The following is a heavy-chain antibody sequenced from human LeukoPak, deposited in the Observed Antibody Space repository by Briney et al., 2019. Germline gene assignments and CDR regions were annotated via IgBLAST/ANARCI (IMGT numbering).Heavy chain of an antibody. Sequence: SETLSLTCTVSGGSISSGGYYWSWLRQHPGKGLEWIGYIYYSGSTYYNPSLKSRVTISVDTSKNQFSLKLSSVTAADTAVYYCASGEGEGSSTSCFDYWGQGTLVTVSS. CDR1: GGSISSGGYY. D-gene: IGHD2-2*01. CDR2: IYYSGST. CDR3: ASGEGEGSSTSCFDY. V-gene: IGHV4-31*03. J-gene: IGHJ4*02.